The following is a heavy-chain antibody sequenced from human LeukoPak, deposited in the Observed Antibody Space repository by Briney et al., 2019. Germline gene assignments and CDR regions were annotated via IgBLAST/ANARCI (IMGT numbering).Heavy chain of an antibody. D-gene: IGHD6-19*01. J-gene: IGHJ4*02. CDR3: ARAGQWLTTFDY. V-gene: IGHV3-30*04. CDR1: GFTFSSYA. Sequence: GGSLRLSCAASGFTFSSYAMHWVRQAPGKGLEWVAVISYDGSNKYYADSVKGRFTISRDNSKNTLYLQVNSLRAEDTAVYYCARAGQWLTTFDYWGQGTLVTVSS. CDR2: ISYDGSNK.